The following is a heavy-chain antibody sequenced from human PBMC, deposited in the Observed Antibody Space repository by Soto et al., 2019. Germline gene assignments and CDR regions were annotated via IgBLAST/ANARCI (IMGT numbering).Heavy chain of an antibody. J-gene: IGHJ5*02. CDR2: TYYRSKWYN. Sequence: PSQTLSLTCGISGDSVSSNSAAWNWIRQSPSRGLEWLGRTYYRSKWYNDYAVSVKSRITINPDTSKNQFSLQLNSVTPEDTAVYXCARAGYSSGWYNWFDPWGQGTLVTVSS. CDR3: ARAGYSSGWYNWFDP. V-gene: IGHV6-1*01. D-gene: IGHD6-19*01. CDR1: GDSVSSNSAA.